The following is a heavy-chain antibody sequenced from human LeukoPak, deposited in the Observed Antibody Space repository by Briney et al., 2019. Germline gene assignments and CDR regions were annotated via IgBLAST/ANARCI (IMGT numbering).Heavy chain of an antibody. D-gene: IGHD3-10*01. Sequence: GESLKISCKGSGYSFISYWIGWVRQMPGKGLEWMGIIYPGDSDTRYSPSFQGQVTISADKSISTAYLQWSSLKASDTAMYYCARHALGGSGSYNWFDPWGQGTLVTVSS. CDR1: GYSFISYW. CDR2: IYPGDSDT. V-gene: IGHV5-51*01. J-gene: IGHJ5*02. CDR3: ARHALGGSGSYNWFDP.